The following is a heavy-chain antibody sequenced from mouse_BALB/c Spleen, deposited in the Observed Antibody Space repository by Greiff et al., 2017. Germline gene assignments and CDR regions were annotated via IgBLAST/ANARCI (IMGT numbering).Heavy chain of an antibody. D-gene: IGHD1-1*01. J-gene: IGHJ3*01. CDR3: ASYGSSYWFAY. CDR1: GFTFSSFG. V-gene: IGHV5-17*02. Sequence: DVQLVESGGGLVQPGGSRKLSCAASGFTFSSFGMHWVRQAPEKGLEWVAYISSGSSTIYYADTVKGRFTISRDNPKNTLFLQMTSLRSEDTAMYYCASYGSSYWFAYWGQGTLVTVSA. CDR2: ISSGSSTI.